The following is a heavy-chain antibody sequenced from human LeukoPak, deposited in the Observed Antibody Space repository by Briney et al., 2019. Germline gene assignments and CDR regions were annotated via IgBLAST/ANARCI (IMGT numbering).Heavy chain of an antibody. Sequence: SETLSLTCAVYGGSFSGYYWSWIRQPPGKGLEWIGEINHSGSTNYNPSLKSRVTISVDTSKNQFSLKLSSVTAADTAVYYCARFYCSGGSCHYYYGMDVWGQGTTVTVSS. CDR1: GGSFSGYY. CDR3: ARFYCSGGSCHYYYGMDV. D-gene: IGHD2-15*01. CDR2: INHSGST. J-gene: IGHJ6*02. V-gene: IGHV4-34*01.